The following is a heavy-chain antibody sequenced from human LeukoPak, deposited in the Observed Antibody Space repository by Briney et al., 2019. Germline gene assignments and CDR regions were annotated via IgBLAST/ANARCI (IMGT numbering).Heavy chain of an antibody. D-gene: IGHD6-13*01. J-gene: IGHJ1*01. CDR2: ISGSGGST. CDR1: GFTFSSYA. V-gene: IGHV3-23*01. Sequence: GGSLRLSCAASGFTFSSYAMSWVRQAPGKGLEWVSAISGSGGSTYYADSVKGRFTIYRDNSKNTLYLQMNSLRAEDTAVYYCAKGSRYSSSWYHPSDEYFQHWGQGTLVTVSS. CDR3: AKGSRYSSSWYHPSDEYFQH.